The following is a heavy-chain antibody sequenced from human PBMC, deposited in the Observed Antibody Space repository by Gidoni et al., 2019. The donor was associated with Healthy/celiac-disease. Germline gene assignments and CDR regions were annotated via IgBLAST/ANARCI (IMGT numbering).Heavy chain of an antibody. D-gene: IGHD3-9*01. CDR3: ARGYRLVTPFDP. CDR1: GGSFSGYY. Sequence: HVQIQQWGAGLLKPSVTLSLPGAFHGGSFSGYYWSWIRQPPGKGLEWIGEINHSGSTNYNPSLKSRVTISVDTSKNQFSLKLSSVTAADTAVYYCARGYRLVTPFDPWGQGTLVTVSS. J-gene: IGHJ5*02. V-gene: IGHV4-34*01. CDR2: INHSGST.